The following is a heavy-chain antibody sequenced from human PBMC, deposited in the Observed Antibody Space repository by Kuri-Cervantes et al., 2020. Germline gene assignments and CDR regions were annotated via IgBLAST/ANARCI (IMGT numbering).Heavy chain of an antibody. CDR2: IRYDGSNK. CDR3: AKTSYLYYYMDV. J-gene: IGHJ6*03. Sequence: GESLKISCAASGFTFSSYGMHWVRQAPGKGLEWVAFIRYDGSNKYYADSVKGRFTISRDNSKNTLYLQMNSLRAEDTAVYYCAKTSYLYYYMDVWGKGTTVTVSS. V-gene: IGHV3-30*02. CDR1: GFTFSSYG. D-gene: IGHD1-26*01.